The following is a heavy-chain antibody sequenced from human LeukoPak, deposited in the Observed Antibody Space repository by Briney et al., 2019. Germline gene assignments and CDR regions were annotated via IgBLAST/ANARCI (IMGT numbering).Heavy chain of an antibody. D-gene: IGHD3-10*01. V-gene: IGHV5-51*01. CDR2: IYPGDSDT. J-gene: IGHJ4*02. Sequence: PGESLKISCKGSGYTFASYWIGWVRQMPGKGLEWMGIIYPGDSDTRYSPSFQGQVTISVDKSISTAYLQWSSLKASDTAMYYCARTAPPTYYYGSGSRNHFDYWGQGTLVTVSS. CDR1: GYTFASYW. CDR3: ARTAPPTYYYGSGSRNHFDY.